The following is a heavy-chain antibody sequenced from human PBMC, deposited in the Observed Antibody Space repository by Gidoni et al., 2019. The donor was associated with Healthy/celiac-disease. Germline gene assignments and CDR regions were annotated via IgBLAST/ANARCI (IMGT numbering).Heavy chain of an antibody. Sequence: QVQLVQSGAEVKKPGASVKVSCKAYGYTFTSYYMHWVRPAPGQGLEWMGIINPSGGSTSYAQKFQGRGTMTRDTSTSTVYMELSSLRSEDTAVYYCARDKTPSWSSPGADYWGQGTLVTVSS. CDR1: GYTFTSYY. D-gene: IGHD1-26*01. CDR3: ARDKTPSWSSPGADY. V-gene: IGHV1-46*01. J-gene: IGHJ4*02. CDR2: INPSGGST.